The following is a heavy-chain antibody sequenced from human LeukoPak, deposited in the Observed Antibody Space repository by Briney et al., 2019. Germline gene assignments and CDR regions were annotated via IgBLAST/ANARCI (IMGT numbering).Heavy chain of an antibody. D-gene: IGHD4-17*01. J-gene: IGHJ6*03. V-gene: IGHV1-69*05. CDR2: IIPIFGTA. CDR1: GGTFSSYA. Sequence: GASVKVSCKASGGTFSSYAISWVRQAPGQGLEWMGRIIPIFGTANYAQKFQGRVTITTDESTSTAYMELSGLRSEDTAVYYCARAPDYGDYLDVWGKGTTVTVSS. CDR3: ARAPDYGDYLDV.